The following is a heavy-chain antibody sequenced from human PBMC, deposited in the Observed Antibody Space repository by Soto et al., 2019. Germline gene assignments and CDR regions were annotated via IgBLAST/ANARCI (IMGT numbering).Heavy chain of an antibody. D-gene: IGHD5-12*01. V-gene: IGHV3-30*18. CDR3: AKDSNGATTAVGGDCDY. Sequence: QVQLVESGGGVVQPGRSLRLSCAASGVPFSSYGMPWVRQAPGKGLEWVAGISYDGSNKYYADSVKGRFTISRDNSKNTLYLQINSLRAEDTAVYYCAKDSNGATTAVGGDCDYWGQGTLVTVSS. J-gene: IGHJ4*02. CDR2: ISYDGSNK. CDR1: GVPFSSYG.